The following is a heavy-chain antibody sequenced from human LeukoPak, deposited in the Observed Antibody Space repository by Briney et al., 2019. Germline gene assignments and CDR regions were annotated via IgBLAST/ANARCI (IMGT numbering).Heavy chain of an antibody. CDR1: GGSTSSYY. D-gene: IGHD6-19*01. CDR3: ARRYSSGAGGGMDV. Sequence: SETLSLTCTVSGGSTSSYYWSWIRQPPGKGLEWIGYIYYSGSTNYNPSLKSRVTISVDTSKNQFSLKLSSVTAADTAVYYCARRYSSGAGGGMDVWGQGTTVAVSS. V-gene: IGHV4-59*01. J-gene: IGHJ6*02. CDR2: IYYSGST.